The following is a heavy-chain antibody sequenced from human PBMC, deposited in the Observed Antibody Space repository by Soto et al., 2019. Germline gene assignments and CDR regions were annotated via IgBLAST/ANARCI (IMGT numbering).Heavy chain of an antibody. CDR1: GFTFSSYR. D-gene: IGHD1-26*01. J-gene: IGHJ6*02. CDR3: ARAGGDYYYGMDV. V-gene: IGHV3-74*01. Sequence: PWGSLRLSCAASGFTFSSYRMHWVRQAPGKGLVWVSRINSDGSSTSYADSVKGRFTISRDNAKNTLYLQMNSLRAEDTAVYYCARAGGDYYYGMDVWGQGTTVTVSS. CDR2: INSDGSST.